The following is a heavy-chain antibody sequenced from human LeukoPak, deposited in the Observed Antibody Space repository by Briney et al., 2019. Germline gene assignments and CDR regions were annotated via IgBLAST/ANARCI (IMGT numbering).Heavy chain of an antibody. V-gene: IGHV3-23*01. CDR3: AKDGTTTITFDY. CDR1: GFTFSSYA. D-gene: IGHD1-1*01. Sequence: GGSLRLSCVASGFTFSSYAMSWVRQAPGKGLEWVSVISGSGGSTYYRDSVKGRFTISRDNSKNTVYLQMNSLRAEDTAVYYCAKDGTTTITFDYWGQGNLVAVSS. CDR2: ISGSGGST. J-gene: IGHJ4*02.